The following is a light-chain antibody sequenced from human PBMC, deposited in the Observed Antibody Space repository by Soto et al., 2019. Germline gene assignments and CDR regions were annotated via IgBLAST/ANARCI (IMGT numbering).Light chain of an antibody. CDR2: DAS. CDR1: QSISSY. CDR3: QQYARLVFT. J-gene: IGKJ2*01. V-gene: IGKV1-39*01. Sequence: DIQMTQSPSSLSASVGDRVTITCRASQSISSYLNWYQQKPGQPPRLLLYDASSRAAGIPDRFGGSGSGTDFTLTITRLEPEDFAVYYCQQYARLVFTFGQGTKVEIK.